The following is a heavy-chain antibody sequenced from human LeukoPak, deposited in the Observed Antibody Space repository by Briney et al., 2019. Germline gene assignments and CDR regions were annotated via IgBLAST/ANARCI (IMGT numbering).Heavy chain of an antibody. CDR1: GGSFSGYY. J-gene: IGHJ5*02. CDR3: ARDNSYYYGSGSYRAWFDP. CDR2: INHSGST. D-gene: IGHD3-10*01. V-gene: IGHV4-34*01. Sequence: SETLSLTCAVYGGSFSGYYWSWIRQPPGKGLEWIGEINHSGSTNYNPSLKSRATISVDTSKNQFSLKLSSVTAADTAVYYCARDNSYYYGSGSYRAWFDPWGQGTLVTVSS.